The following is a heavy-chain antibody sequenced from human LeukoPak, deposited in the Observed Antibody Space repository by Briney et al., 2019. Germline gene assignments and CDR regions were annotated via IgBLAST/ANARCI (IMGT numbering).Heavy chain of an antibody. D-gene: IGHD3-22*01. CDR3: AKDRYDSSGHRDAFDI. CDR2: ISGSGGST. Sequence: PGGSLRLSCAASGFTFSSYAMSWVRQAPGKGLEWVSAISGSGGSTYYADSVKGRFTISRDNSKNTLYLQMNSLRAEDTAVYYCAKDRYDSSGHRDAFDIWGQGTMVTVSS. J-gene: IGHJ3*02. V-gene: IGHV3-23*01. CDR1: GFTFSSYA.